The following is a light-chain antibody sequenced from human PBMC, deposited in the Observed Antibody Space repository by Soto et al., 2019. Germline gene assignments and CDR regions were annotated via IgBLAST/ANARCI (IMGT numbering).Light chain of an antibody. CDR3: QQYDDWPPIT. CDR1: QSVSTK. Sequence: ETVMTQSPATLSVSPGERATLSCRASQSVSTKLAWYQQKPGQAPRLLIYGESTRATGIPARFSGSGSGTEFTLTVSSLQSEDFAVYYCQQYDDWPPITFGQGTRLEIK. CDR2: GES. V-gene: IGKV3D-15*01. J-gene: IGKJ5*01.